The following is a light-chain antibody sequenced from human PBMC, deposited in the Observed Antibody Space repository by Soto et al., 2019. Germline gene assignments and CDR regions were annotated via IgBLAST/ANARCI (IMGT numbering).Light chain of an antibody. V-gene: IGKV3-15*01. CDR3: QQYNNWPPDRT. CDR1: QSVGSN. J-gene: IGKJ1*01. Sequence: EIVMTQSPATLSVSPGERATLSCRASQSVGSNLAWYQQKPGQAPRLLIYGASTRATGIPARFSGSGSGTELTLTISSLPSEDFAIYVCQQYNNWPPDRTFGQGTKVEIK. CDR2: GAS.